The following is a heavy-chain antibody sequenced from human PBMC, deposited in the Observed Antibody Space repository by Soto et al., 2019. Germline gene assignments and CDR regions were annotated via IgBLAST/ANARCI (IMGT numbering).Heavy chain of an antibody. CDR2: IWYDGSNK. CDR3: ASDGRNTYGMYV. J-gene: IGHJ6*02. CDR1: GFTFSSYG. V-gene: IGHV3-33*01. Sequence: QVQLVESGGGVVQPGRSLRLSCAASGFTFSSYGMHWVRQAPGKGLEWVAVIWYDGSNKYYADSVKGRFTISRDNSKNTLDLQMNSLRAEDTAVYYCASDGRNTYGMYVWGQGTTVTVSS.